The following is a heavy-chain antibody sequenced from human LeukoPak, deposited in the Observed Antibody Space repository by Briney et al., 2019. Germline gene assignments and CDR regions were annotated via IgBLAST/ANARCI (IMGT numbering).Heavy chain of an antibody. Sequence: PGGSLRLSCAASGFTFSSYSMNWVRQAPGKGLEWVSYISSSSSTIYYADSVKGRFTISRDNAKNSLYLQMNSLRAEDTAVYYCARDPRYWYYYNIGGDYWGQGTLVTVSS. CDR2: ISSSSSTI. D-gene: IGHD1-7*01. J-gene: IGHJ4*02. CDR3: ARDPRYWYYYNIGGDY. V-gene: IGHV3-48*04. CDR1: GFTFSSYS.